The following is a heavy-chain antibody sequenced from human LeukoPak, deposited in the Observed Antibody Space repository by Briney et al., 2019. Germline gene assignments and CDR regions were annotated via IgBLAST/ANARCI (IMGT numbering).Heavy chain of an antibody. J-gene: IGHJ6*02. CDR2: INHSGST. V-gene: IGHV4-34*01. Sequence: SETLSLTCAVYGGSFSGYYWSWIRQPPGKGLEWIGEINHSGSTNYNPSLKSRVTISVDTSKNQFSLRLSSVTAADTAVYYCATYGMDVWGQGTTVTVSS. CDR3: ATYGMDV. CDR1: GGSFSGYY.